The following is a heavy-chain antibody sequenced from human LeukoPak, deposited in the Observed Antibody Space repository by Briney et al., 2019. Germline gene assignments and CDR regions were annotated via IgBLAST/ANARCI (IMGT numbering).Heavy chain of an antibody. J-gene: IGHJ6*03. Sequence: VASVKVSCKASGGTFSSYAISWVRQAPGQGLEWMGGIIPIFGTANYAQKFQGRVTITTDESTSTAYMELSSLRSEDTAVYYCARVGADSSSGDYYYYMDVWGKGTTVTVSS. CDR2: IIPIFGTA. CDR3: ARVGADSSSGDYYYYMDV. CDR1: GGTFSSYA. V-gene: IGHV1-69*05. D-gene: IGHD6-6*01.